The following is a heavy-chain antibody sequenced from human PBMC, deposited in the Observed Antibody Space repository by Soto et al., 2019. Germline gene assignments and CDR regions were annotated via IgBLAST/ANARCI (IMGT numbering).Heavy chain of an antibody. D-gene: IGHD4-17*01. V-gene: IGHV1-69*13. J-gene: IGHJ5*02. CDR3: ARDRASYDYGVYRRGFDP. Sequence: ASVKVSCKASGGTFSSYAISWVRQAPGQGLEWMGGIIPIFGTANYAQKFQGRVTITADESTSTAYMELSSLRSEDTAVYYCARDRASYDYGVYRRGFDPWGQGTLVTVSS. CDR2: IIPIFGTA. CDR1: GGTFSSYA.